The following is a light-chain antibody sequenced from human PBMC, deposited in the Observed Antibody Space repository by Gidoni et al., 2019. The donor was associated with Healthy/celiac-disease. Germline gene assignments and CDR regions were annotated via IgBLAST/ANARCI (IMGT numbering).Light chain of an antibody. CDR2: AAS. CDR1: QSISSY. CDR3: QQSYRTPLT. Sequence: DIQMTQYPSSLSASVGDRVTITCRASQSISSYLNWYQQKPGKAPKLLIYAASSLQSEVPSRFSGCGSGTDFTLTISSLQPEDFATYSCQQSYRTPLTFGGGTKVEIK. J-gene: IGKJ4*01. V-gene: IGKV1-39*01.